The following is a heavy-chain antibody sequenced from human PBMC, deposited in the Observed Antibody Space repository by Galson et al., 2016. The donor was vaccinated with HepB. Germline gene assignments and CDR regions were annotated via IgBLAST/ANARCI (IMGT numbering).Heavy chain of an antibody. Sequence: SLRLSCAASGFSFAESAMHWVRQAPGKGLEWVSGINWNSDSIVYADSVKGRFTISRDNAKNSLYLEMNSLRPEDTALYYCASVTTYYYGMDVWGQGTTVTVSS. V-gene: IGHV3-9*01. J-gene: IGHJ6*02. D-gene: IGHD4-11*01. CDR3: ASVTTYYYGMDV. CDR1: GFSFAESA. CDR2: INWNSDSI.